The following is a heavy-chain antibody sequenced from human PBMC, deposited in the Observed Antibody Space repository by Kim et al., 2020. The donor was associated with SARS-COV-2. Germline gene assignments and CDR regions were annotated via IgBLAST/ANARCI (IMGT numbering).Heavy chain of an antibody. CDR2: INAGNGNT. CDR3: ARLRGYSGYDYAYFDY. D-gene: IGHD5-12*01. Sequence: ASVKVSCKASGYTFTSYAMHWVRQAPGQRLEWMGWINAGNGNTKYSQKFQGRVTITRDTSASTAYMELSSLRSEDTAVYYCARLRGYSGYDYAYFDYWGQGTLVTVSS. CDR1: GYTFTSYA. J-gene: IGHJ4*02. V-gene: IGHV1-3*01.